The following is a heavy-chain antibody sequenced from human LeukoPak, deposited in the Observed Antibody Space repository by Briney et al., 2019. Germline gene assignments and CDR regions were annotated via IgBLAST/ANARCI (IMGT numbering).Heavy chain of an antibody. Sequence: GEYLKISCKGSGYIFTSYWIGWVRQMPGKGLEWMGIIYPGDSDTRYSPSFQCQDTISADKSISTAYLQWSSRKGSDTALYYGARHRTDRTTSDYWGQGTLVTVSS. CDR3: ARHRTDRTTSDY. V-gene: IGHV5-51*01. D-gene: IGHD4-17*01. CDR2: IYPGDSDT. CDR1: GYIFTSYW. J-gene: IGHJ4*02.